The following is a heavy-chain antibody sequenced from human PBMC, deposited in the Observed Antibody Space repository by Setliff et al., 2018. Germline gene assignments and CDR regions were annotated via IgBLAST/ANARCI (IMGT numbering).Heavy chain of an antibody. CDR3: RFWSYVYKNDY. Sequence: ETLSLTCSVSGGSISSGSYYWGWVRQTPGKGLEWIAEINPSGTTNYIPSLKSRLTISVDTSKRQFSLKLNSVTAADTAVYYCRFWSYVYKNDYWAQGTLVT. J-gene: IGHJ4*02. CDR2: INPSGTT. V-gene: IGHV4-39*07. CDR1: GGSISSGSYY. D-gene: IGHD3-16*01.